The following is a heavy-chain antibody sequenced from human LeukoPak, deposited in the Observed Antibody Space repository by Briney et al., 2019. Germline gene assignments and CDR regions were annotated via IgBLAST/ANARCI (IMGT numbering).Heavy chain of an antibody. CDR1: GVTFGKYW. CDR2: IKLDGSEK. D-gene: IGHD3-3*01. J-gene: IGHJ4*02. V-gene: IGHV3-7*03. CDR3: ARDQYDTWSRRGNFDS. Sequence: GGSLRLSCVASGVTFGKYWMSWVRQAPGKGLEWVANIKLDGSEKNYVDSVKGRFTISRDNTKNSLYLQINSLRVEDTAVFYCARDQYDTWSRRGNFDSWGQGTLVIVSS.